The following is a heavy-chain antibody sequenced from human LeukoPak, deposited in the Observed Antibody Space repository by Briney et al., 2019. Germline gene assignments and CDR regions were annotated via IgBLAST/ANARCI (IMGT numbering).Heavy chain of an antibody. D-gene: IGHD5-24*01. CDR1: GGSISSYY. V-gene: IGHV4-59*01. CDR2: IYYSGST. J-gene: IGHJ4*02. CDR3: ARGMTTIDY. Sequence: PSETLSLTCTVSGGSISSYYWSWIRQPPGKGLEWIGYIYYSGSTNYNPSLKSRVTISVDTSKNQFSLKLSSVTAADTAMYYCARGMTTIDYWGQGTLVTVSS.